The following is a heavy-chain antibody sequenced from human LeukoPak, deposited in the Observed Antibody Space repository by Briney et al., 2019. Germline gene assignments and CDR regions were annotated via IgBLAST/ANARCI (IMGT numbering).Heavy chain of an antibody. CDR2: IYSGGST. D-gene: IGHD5-18*01. J-gene: IGHJ4*02. CDR3: AREYSYGYTHFDY. Sequence: GGSLRLSCAASGFTVSSNYMSWVRQAPGKGLEWVSVIYSGGSTYYADSVKGRFTISRDNSKNTLYLQMNSLRAEDTAVYYCAREYSYGYTHFDYWGQGTLVTVSS. CDR1: GFTVSSNY. V-gene: IGHV3-66*01.